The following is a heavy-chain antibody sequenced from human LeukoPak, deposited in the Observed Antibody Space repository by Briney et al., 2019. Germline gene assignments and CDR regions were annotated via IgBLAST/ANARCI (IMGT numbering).Heavy chain of an antibody. CDR2: INWNGGST. CDR1: GFTFDDYA. Sequence: GGSLRLSCAASGFTFDDYAMSWVRQAPGKGLEWVSRINWNGGSTSYADSVKGRFTISRDNAKNSLYLQMNSLRAEDTAVYYCATVKIRDDIDYWGQGTLVTVSS. CDR3: ATVKIRDDIDY. J-gene: IGHJ4*02. D-gene: IGHD3-9*01. V-gene: IGHV3-20*04.